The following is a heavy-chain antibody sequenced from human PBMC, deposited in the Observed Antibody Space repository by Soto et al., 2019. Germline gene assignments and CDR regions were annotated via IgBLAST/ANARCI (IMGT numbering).Heavy chain of an antibody. D-gene: IGHD4-17*01. Sequence: SETLSLTCSVSGDSIDNTVFFCNWIRQHPEKGREWIGYISSSGKTYYNPSLKSRVTMSLATSRNQSSLNFTSVTAADTAVYFCARHLSGDSPNSTSFDPWGQGTLVTVSS. J-gene: IGHJ5*02. CDR3: ARHLSGDSPNSTSFDP. CDR1: GDSIDNTVFF. CDR2: ISSSGKT. V-gene: IGHV4-31*03.